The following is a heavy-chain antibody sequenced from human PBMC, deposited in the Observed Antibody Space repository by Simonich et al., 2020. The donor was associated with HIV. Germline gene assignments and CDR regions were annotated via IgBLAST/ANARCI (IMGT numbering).Heavy chain of an antibody. CDR1: GGSISISSYY. CDR2: IYYKGRT. V-gene: IGHV4-39*01. CDR3: ARQTSVGPTMIVPYYFDY. Sequence: QLQLQESGPGLVKPSETLSLPCPVSGGSISISSYYWGWIRPPPGKGLEGIGSIYYKGRTYSNPSLKSRVPIFVDTSKTQFSPKLSSLTAADTAVYYCARQTSVGPTMIVPYYFDYWGQGTLVTVSS. D-gene: IGHD3-22*01. J-gene: IGHJ4*02.